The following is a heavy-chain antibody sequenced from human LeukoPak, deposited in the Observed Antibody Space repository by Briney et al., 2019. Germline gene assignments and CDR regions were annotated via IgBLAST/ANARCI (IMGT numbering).Heavy chain of an antibody. CDR1: GFTFSSYS. Sequence: GGSLRLSCAASGFTFSSYSMNWVRQAPGKGLEWVSSISSSSSYIYYADSVKGRFTISRDNAKNSLYLQMNSLRAEDTAVYYCASTSDGYSSGWTLWSDAFDIWGQGTMVTVSS. D-gene: IGHD6-19*01. CDR2: ISSSSSYI. CDR3: ASTSDGYSSGWTLWSDAFDI. V-gene: IGHV3-21*01. J-gene: IGHJ3*02.